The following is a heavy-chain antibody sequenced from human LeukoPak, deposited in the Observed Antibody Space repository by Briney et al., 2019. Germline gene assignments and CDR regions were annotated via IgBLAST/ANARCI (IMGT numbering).Heavy chain of an antibody. V-gene: IGHV4-59*01. D-gene: IGHD4-17*01. CDR3: ARGTTVNTLY. CDR1: GDSISSFY. J-gene: IGHJ4*02. CDR2: IHYTGST. Sequence: SETRSLTCTVSGDSISSFYWSWIRQPPGKGLEWIGYIHYTGSTNYNPSLKSRVTISLDTSKKQFSLKLSSVTAADTAVYYSARGTTVNTLYWGQGTLVTVSS.